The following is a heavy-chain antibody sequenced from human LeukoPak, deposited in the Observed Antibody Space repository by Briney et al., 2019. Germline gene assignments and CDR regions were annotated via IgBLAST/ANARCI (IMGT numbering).Heavy chain of an antibody. J-gene: IGHJ4*02. V-gene: IGHV3-30*02. Sequence: PGGSLRLSCAASGFTFSSYDMRWVRQAPGKGLEWVAFIRYDGNNKYYADSVKGRFTISRDNSKNALYLQMNSLRVEDTAMYYCAKDQGYEDYWGQGTLVTVSS. CDR3: AKDQGYEDY. CDR1: GFTFSSYD. D-gene: IGHD6-13*01. CDR2: IRYDGNNK.